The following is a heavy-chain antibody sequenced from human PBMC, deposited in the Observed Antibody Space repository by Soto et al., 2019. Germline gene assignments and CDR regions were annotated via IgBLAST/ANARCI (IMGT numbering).Heavy chain of an antibody. Sequence: QVQLQESGPGLVKPSETLSLTCAVSGDSISSPNWWSWYRQTPGKGLELIGEMFASGSSNYNPSLNGRVTISPDTSKNHFSLKLTSLTAADTPIYYCAREGFDHRPDYWGQGIPVTVSS. CDR2: MFASGSS. V-gene: IGHV4-4*02. CDR3: AREGFDHRPDY. CDR1: GDSISSPNW. J-gene: IGHJ4*02.